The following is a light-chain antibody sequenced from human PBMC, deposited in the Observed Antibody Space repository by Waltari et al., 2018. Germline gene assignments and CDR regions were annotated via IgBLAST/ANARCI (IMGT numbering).Light chain of an antibody. CDR2: DVS. CDR1: SRDVGGYNY. CDR3: CSFTSRSTWV. Sequence: QSALTQPASVSGSPGQSITISCTGTSRDVGGYNYVSWYQQHPGKAPKLLIFDVSNRPSGVSNRFSGSKSGNTASLTISGLQAEDESDYYCCSFTSRSTWVFGGGTKLTVL. J-gene: IGLJ3*02. V-gene: IGLV2-14*01.